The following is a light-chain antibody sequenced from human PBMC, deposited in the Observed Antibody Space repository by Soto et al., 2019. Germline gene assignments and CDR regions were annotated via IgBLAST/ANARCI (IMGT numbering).Light chain of an antibody. J-gene: IGLJ6*01. Sequence: SVPTQPHSACGTPGQRVTISCCGSSSNIGGHAVNFYQQLAATTPKLLIYSNNQRPSGVHDRFSGSKSGTSASLAISGLQYGGEADYYIAAWDDILRCYDFGSGTQVTV. CDR2: SNN. CDR3: AAWDDILRCYD. V-gene: IGLV1-44*01. CDR1: SSNIGGHA.